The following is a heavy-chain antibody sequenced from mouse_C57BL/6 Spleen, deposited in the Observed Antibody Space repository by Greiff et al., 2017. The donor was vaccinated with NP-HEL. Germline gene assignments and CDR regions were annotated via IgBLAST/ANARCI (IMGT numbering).Heavy chain of an antibody. CDR3: ARSGDITTPAGYFDY. Sequence: EVQLQQSGPELVKPGASVKMSCKASGYTFTDYNMHWVKQSHGKSLEWIGYINPNNGGTSYNQKFKGKATLTVNKSSSTAYMELRSLTSEDSAVYYCARSGDITTPAGYFDYWGQGTTLTVSS. V-gene: IGHV1-22*01. CDR2: INPNNGGT. J-gene: IGHJ2*01. D-gene: IGHD1-1*01. CDR1: GYTFTDYN.